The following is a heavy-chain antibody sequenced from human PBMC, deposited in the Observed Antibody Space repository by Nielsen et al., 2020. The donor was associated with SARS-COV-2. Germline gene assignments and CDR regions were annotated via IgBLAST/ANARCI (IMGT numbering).Heavy chain of an antibody. J-gene: IGHJ2*01. D-gene: IGHD3-22*01. V-gene: IGHV3-13*04. CDR2: IGTAGDT. CDR1: GFTFSSYD. Sequence: GGSLRLSCAASGFTFSSYDMHWVRQATGKGLEWVSAIGTAGDTYYPGSVKGRFTISRENAKNSLYPQMNSLRAGDTAVHYCARTYYDSSGYFYWYFDLWGRGTLVTVSS. CDR3: ARTYYDSSGYFYWYFDL.